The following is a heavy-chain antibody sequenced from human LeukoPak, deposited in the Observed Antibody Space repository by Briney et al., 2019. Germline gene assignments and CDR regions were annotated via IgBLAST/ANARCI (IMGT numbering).Heavy chain of an antibody. CDR1: GFTFSSYA. CDR3: AKGCSSWYGVHWYFDL. J-gene: IGHJ2*01. D-gene: IGHD6-13*01. CDR2: ISGSGGST. V-gene: IGHV3-23*01. Sequence: GGSLRLSCAASGFTFSSYAMSWVRQAPGKGLEWVSAISGSGGSTYYADSVKGRFTISRDNSKNTLYLQMNSLRAEDTAVYYCAKGCSSWYGVHWYFDLWGRGTLVTVSS.